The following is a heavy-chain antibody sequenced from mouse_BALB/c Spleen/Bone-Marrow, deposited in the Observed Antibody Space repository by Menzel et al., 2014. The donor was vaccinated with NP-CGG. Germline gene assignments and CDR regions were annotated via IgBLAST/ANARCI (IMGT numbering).Heavy chain of an antibody. V-gene: IGHV5-6-4*01. CDR1: GFTFSSYT. Sequence: VKLQEAGGCLVKPGGSLKLSCAASGFTFSSYTMSWVRQTPEKRLEWVATISSGGSYTYYPDSVKGRFTISRDNAKNSLYRQMSSLKSEDTAMYYCTRDMTTALAPRYFDVWGAGTTVTVSS. CDR3: TRDMTTALAPRYFDV. CDR2: ISSGGSYT. D-gene: IGHD3-2*01. J-gene: IGHJ1*01.